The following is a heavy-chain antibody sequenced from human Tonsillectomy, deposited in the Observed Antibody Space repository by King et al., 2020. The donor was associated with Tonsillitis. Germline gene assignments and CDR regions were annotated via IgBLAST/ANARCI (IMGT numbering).Heavy chain of an antibody. J-gene: IGHJ4*02. D-gene: IGHD3-22*01. CDR1: GGSISSYY. CDR3: ARGGGAYYYYDSSGYDY. Sequence: QLQESGPGLVKPSETLSLTCTVSGGSISSYYWSWIRQPPGKGLEWIGYIYYSGSTNYNPSLKSRVTISVDTSKNQFSLKLISVTAADTAVYYCARGGGAYYYYDSSGYDYWGQGTLVTVSS. CDR2: IYYSGST. V-gene: IGHV4-59*01.